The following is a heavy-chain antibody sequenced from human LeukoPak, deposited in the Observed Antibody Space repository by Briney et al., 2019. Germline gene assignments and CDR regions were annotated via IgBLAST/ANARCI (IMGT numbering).Heavy chain of an antibody. CDR1: GFTFSSYS. Sequence: GGSLRLSCAASGFTFSSYSMTWVRQAPGKGLEWVANIKQDGSEKYYVDSVKGRFTISRDNAKNSLYLQMNSLRAEDTAMYYCARNTIVYAAGWFDPWGQGTLVTVSS. CDR3: ARNTIVYAAGWFDP. V-gene: IGHV3-7*01. J-gene: IGHJ5*02. CDR2: IKQDGSEK. D-gene: IGHD5/OR15-5a*01.